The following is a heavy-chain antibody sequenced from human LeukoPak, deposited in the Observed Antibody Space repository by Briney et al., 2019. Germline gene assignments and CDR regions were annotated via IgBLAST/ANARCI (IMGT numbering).Heavy chain of an antibody. Sequence: GASVKVSCKASGYTFTTYGISWVRQAPGHGLEWMGWISTFNGHTNYAQSRQDRVTMTTDTSTSTVYMELSSLISDDTAVYYCARDCSWSNCDYWGQGTLVTVSS. V-gene: IGHV1-18*01. CDR3: ARDCSWSNCDY. J-gene: IGHJ4*02. D-gene: IGHD2-15*01. CDR1: GYTFTTYG. CDR2: ISTFNGHT.